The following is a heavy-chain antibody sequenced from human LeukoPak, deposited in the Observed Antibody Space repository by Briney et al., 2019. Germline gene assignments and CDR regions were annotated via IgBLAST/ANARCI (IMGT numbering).Heavy chain of an antibody. J-gene: IGHJ4*02. D-gene: IGHD1-1*01. CDR3: ARVQRRRYNWNDAGDY. Sequence: SETLSLTCAVYGGSFSGYYWSWLRQPPGKGLEWVGEINHSGSTNYNPSLKSRVTISVDTSKNQFSLKLGSVTAADTAVYYCARVQRRRYNWNDAGDYWGQGTLVTVS. CDR2: INHSGST. CDR1: GGSFSGYY. V-gene: IGHV4-34*01.